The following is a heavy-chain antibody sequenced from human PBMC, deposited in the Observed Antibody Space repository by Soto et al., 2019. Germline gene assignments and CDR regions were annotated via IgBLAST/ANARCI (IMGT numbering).Heavy chain of an antibody. J-gene: IGHJ6*02. CDR3: AREGIAVAGSYYYYGMDV. CDR1: GYTFTGYY. D-gene: IGHD6-19*01. CDR2: INPNSGGT. V-gene: IGHV1-2*04. Sequence: ASVKVSCKASGYTFTGYYMHWVRQAPGQGLEWMGWINPNSGGTNYAQKFQGWVTMTRDTSISTAYMELSRLRSDDTAVYYCAREGIAVAGSYYYYGMDVWGQRTTVTVSS.